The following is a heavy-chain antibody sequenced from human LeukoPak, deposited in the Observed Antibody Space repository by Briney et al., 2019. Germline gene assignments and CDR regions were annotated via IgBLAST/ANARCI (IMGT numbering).Heavy chain of an antibody. CDR1: GYTLTELS. CDR3: VSSIYYDSSGPHY. D-gene: IGHD3-22*01. CDR2: FDPEDGET. J-gene: IGHJ4*02. V-gene: IGHV1-24*01. Sequence: ASVKVSCKVSGYTLTELSMHWVRQAPGKGLEWMGGFDPEDGETIYAQKSQGRVTMTEDTSTDTAYMELSSLRSEDTAVYYCVSSIYYDSSGPHYWGQGTLVTVSS.